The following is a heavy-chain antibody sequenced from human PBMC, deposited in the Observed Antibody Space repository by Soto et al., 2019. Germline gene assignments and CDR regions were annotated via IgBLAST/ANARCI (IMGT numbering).Heavy chain of an antibody. V-gene: IGHV3-23*01. CDR3: VKGYCSSNSCSGDY. D-gene: IGHD2-2*01. Sequence: PGGSLRLSCAASGFTFGSYAMSWVRQAPGRGLEWVSSTNSGGDITYYADSVKGRFTNSRDNSRNTLYLQMSSLRAEDTALYYCVKGYCSSNSCSGDYWGQGTQVTVSS. CDR2: TNSGGDIT. CDR1: GFTFGSYA. J-gene: IGHJ4*02.